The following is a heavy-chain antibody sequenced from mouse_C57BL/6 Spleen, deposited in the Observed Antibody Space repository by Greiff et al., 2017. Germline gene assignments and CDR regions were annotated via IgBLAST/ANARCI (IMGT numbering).Heavy chain of an antibody. Sequence: QVQLQQPGAEPVMPGASVKLSCQASGYTLTSHWMHWVKQRPGQGLEWIWEIDSSDSYTNYNQKLKGKSTLTVDKSSSTADMQRSSLTSEDSAVYYCAGGAVVEAMDYWGQGTTVTVSS. CDR2: IDSSDSYT. J-gene: IGHJ4*01. CDR1: GYTLTSHW. CDR3: AGGAVVEAMDY. V-gene: IGHV1-69*01. D-gene: IGHD1-1*01.